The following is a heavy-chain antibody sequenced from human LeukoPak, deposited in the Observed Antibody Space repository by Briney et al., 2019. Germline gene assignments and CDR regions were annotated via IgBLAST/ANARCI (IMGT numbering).Heavy chain of an antibody. CDR2: ISWNSGSI. V-gene: IGHV3-9*01. D-gene: IGHD2-2*01. Sequence: GRSLRLSCAASGFTFDDYAMHWVRQAPGKGLEWVSGISWNSGSIGYADSVKGRFTISRDNAKNSLYLQMSSLRAEDTALYYCAKGRDKYQLLSKNWFDPWGQGTLVTVSS. J-gene: IGHJ5*02. CDR3: AKGRDKYQLLSKNWFDP. CDR1: GFTFDDYA.